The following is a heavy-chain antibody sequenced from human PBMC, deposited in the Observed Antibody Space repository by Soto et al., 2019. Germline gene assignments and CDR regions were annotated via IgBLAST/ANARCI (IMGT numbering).Heavy chain of an antibody. D-gene: IGHD5-12*01. CDR1: GGSISSSSYY. Sequence: PSETLSLTCTVSGGSISSSSYYWGWIRQPPGKGLEWIGSIYYSGSTYYNPSLKSRVTISVDTSKNQFSLKLSSVTAADTAVYYCARQASRLRHDAFDIWGQGTMVTVSS. V-gene: IGHV4-39*01. CDR3: ARQASRLRHDAFDI. CDR2: IYYSGST. J-gene: IGHJ3*02.